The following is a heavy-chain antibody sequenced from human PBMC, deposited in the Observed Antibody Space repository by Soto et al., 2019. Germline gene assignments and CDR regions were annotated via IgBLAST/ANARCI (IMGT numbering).Heavy chain of an antibody. Sequence: EVQLLESGGDLIQPGGSLRLSCVASGLTFGSRAMSWVRQSPGEGLEWVSTITDTGGDAKYADSVRGRFAISRDNSKKKRYLQMGTLRAEASGIYFCVRWSKDSYPGSRIFEFWGRGTLVTVSS. D-gene: IGHD3-10*01. CDR3: VRWSKDSYPGSRIFEF. J-gene: IGHJ4*02. CDR1: GLTFGSRA. V-gene: IGHV3-23*01. CDR2: ITDTGGDA.